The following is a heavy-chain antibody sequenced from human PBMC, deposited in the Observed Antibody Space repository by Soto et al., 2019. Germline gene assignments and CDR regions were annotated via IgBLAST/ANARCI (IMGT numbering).Heavy chain of an antibody. V-gene: IGHV4-39*01. CDR2: MSYRGST. CDR1: GGSISSSTYN. CDR3: ARRIKYYYAMDV. Sequence: SETLSLTCTVSGGSISSSTYNWGWIRQPPGKGLEWIGSMSYRGSTYYNPSLKSRLTISVDTSKNQFSLKLSSVTAADTAVYYCARRIKYYYAMDVWGQGTTVTVSS. D-gene: IGHD2-15*01. J-gene: IGHJ6*02.